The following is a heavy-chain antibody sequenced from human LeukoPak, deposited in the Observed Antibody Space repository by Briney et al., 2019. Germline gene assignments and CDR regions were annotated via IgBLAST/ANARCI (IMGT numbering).Heavy chain of an antibody. CDR2: IYYSGST. CDR1: GGSISSYY. CDR3: ARHTTVVPPHYFDY. J-gene: IGHJ4*02. V-gene: IGHV4-59*08. Sequence: SETLSLTCNVSGGSISSYYWSWIRQPPGKGLEWIGYIYYSGSTNYNPSLKSRVTISLDTSKNQISLKLSSVTAADTAVYYCARHTTVVPPHYFDYWGQGTLVTVSS. D-gene: IGHD4-23*01.